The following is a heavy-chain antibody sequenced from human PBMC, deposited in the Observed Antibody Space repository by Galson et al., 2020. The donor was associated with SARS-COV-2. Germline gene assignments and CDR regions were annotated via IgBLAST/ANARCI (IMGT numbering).Heavy chain of an antibody. Sequence: GGSLRLSCAASGFTFSHYGMHWVRQAPGKGLEWLAAISYDGSTKYYADSVKGRFTISRDNSKNTLSLQMNSLRAEDTALYYCAKDRYYYNSFDNWGQGILVTVSS. CDR3: AKDRYYYNSFDN. V-gene: IGHV3-30*18. CDR1: GFTFSHYG. CDR2: ISYDGSTK. J-gene: IGHJ4*02. D-gene: IGHD1-26*01.